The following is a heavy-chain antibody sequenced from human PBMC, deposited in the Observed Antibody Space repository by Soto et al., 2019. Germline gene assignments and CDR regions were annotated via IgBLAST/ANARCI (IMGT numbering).Heavy chain of an antibody. CDR3: AGTTSRQRYYMDV. Sequence: SQTLSLTCAISGDSVSSNSAAWNWIRQSPSGGLEWLGRTYYRSRWYNDYAVSVRSRITINPDTSKNQFSLLLNSVTPEDTAVYYFAGTTSRQRYYMDVWGKGTTVTGSS. J-gene: IGHJ6*03. CDR2: TYYRSRWYN. V-gene: IGHV6-1*01. D-gene: IGHD1-7*01. CDR1: GDSVSSNSAA.